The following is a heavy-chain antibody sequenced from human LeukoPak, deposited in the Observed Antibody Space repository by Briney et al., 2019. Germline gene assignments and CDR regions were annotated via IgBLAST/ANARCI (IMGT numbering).Heavy chain of an antibody. CDR3: TRMTTGHDY. V-gene: IGHV4-34*01. D-gene: IGHD4-17*01. J-gene: IGHJ4*02. CDR1: GVSFDDYY. Sequence: PSETLSLTCGVSGVSFDDYYWSWVRQTPGKGLEWLGETNHSGYTNDSPSLKSRVTLSIDTSRKQFSLNLRSVTVADAGIYYCTRMTTGHDYWGQGTLVTVSS. CDR2: TNHSGYT.